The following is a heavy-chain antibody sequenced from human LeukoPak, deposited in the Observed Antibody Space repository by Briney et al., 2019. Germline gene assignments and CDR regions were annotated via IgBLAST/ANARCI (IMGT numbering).Heavy chain of an antibody. CDR2: IIPIFGTA. V-gene: IGHV1-69*05. D-gene: IGHD3-3*01. Sequence: ASVKVSCKASGGTFSSYAISWVRQAPGQGLEWMGRIIPIFGTANYAQKFQGRVTITTDESTSTAYMELRSLRSDDTAVYYCARVGFWSGYYSAGEFDYWGQGTLVTVSS. J-gene: IGHJ4*02. CDR1: GGTFSSYA. CDR3: ARVGFWSGYYSAGEFDY.